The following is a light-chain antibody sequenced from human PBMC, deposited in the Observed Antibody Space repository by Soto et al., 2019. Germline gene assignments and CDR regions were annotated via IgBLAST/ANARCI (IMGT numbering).Light chain of an antibody. CDR2: EAS. CDR1: QDISNY. V-gene: IGKV1-33*01. Sequence: DIQMTQSPSSLSASVGNRVTITCQASQDISNYLNWYQQTPGKAPKLLIYEASELQTGVPSRFSGGGSGTNFTLTISSIQSEDFASYYCQHYDNLVLYTFGQGTKLEIK. CDR3: QHYDNLVLYT. J-gene: IGKJ2*01.